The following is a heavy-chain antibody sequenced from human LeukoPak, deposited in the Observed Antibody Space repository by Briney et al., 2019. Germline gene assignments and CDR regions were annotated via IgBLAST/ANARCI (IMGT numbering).Heavy chain of an antibody. J-gene: IGHJ2*01. CDR3: ARDKVIVVVPRWYFDL. Sequence: AGGSLRLSCAASGFTFSSYAMHWVRQAPGKGLEWVAVISYDGSNKYYADSVKGRFTISRDNSKNTLYLQMNSLRAEDTAVYYCARDKVIVVVPRWYFDLWGRGTLVTVSS. CDR1: GFTFSSYA. D-gene: IGHD3-22*01. V-gene: IGHV3-30-3*01. CDR2: ISYDGSNK.